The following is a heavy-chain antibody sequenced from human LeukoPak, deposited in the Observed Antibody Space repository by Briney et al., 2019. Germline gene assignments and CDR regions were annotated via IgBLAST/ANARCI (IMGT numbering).Heavy chain of an antibody. CDR1: GFNFGIYA. J-gene: IGHJ5*02. CDR2: ISGSGST. CDR3: ARDLGQYYDTSDNWFDP. Sequence: GGSLRLSCAASGFNFGIYAMTWVRQTPGKGLEWVSTISGSGSTFYADSVKGRFTISRDNSKNTLYLQMNSLRAEDTAVYYCARDLGQYYDTSDNWFDPWGQGTLVTVSS. D-gene: IGHD3-22*01. V-gene: IGHV3-23*01.